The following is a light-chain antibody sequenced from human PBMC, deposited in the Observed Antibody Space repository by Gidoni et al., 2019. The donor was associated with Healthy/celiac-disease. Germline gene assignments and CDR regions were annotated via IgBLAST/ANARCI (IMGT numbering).Light chain of an antibody. V-gene: IGKV1D-16*01. CDR3: QQHNSYPFT. Sequence: DIQMTQSPSSLSASVGDRVTITCRASQGISTWLAWYQQKPEKAPKSLIYAASNLQSGVPSRVSGSGSGTDFTLTISSLQPEDFATYYCQQHNSYPFTFGPXTKVDIK. CDR1: QGISTW. CDR2: AAS. J-gene: IGKJ3*01.